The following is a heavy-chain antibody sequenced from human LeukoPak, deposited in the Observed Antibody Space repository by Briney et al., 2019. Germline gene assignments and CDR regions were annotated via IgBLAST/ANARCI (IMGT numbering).Heavy chain of an antibody. V-gene: IGHV3-15*01. CDR1: GFTFSEAW. CDR2: IKRKRDGETT. Sequence: AGSLILSCAASGFTFSEAWMSWVRQAPGKGLEWVGRIKRKRDGETTDYASPVKGRFTISRDDSKNTLYLQMNSLKIEGTAVYYCTGSKWITNDYWGQGTLVTDSS. D-gene: IGHD5-12*01. CDR3: TGSKWITNDY. J-gene: IGHJ4*02.